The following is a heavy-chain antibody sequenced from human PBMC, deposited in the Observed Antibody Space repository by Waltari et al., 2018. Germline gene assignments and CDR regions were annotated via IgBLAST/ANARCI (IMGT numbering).Heavy chain of an antibody. V-gene: IGHV3-66*02. D-gene: IGHD5-18*01. CDR3: ARARDEETAMVYFDH. Sequence: EVQLVESGGGLVHPGGSLSLSCAAYGFTVSKTPLSWVRQAPGRGLEWVSLIYDAGSTYYPDSVRGRFTISRDNSKNTVHLQMNSLRVEDTAIYYCARARDEETAMVYFDHWGEGTLVSVSS. J-gene: IGHJ4*02. CDR2: IYDAGST. CDR1: GFTVSKTP.